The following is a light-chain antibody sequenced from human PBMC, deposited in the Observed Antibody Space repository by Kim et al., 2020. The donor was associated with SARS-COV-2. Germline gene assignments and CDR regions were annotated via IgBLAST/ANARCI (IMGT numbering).Light chain of an antibody. J-gene: IGLJ2*01. CDR2: GKN. V-gene: IGLV3-19*01. CDR1: RLRSYY. CDR3: NSRDSSGNHLVV. Sequence: LGQTVRITCQGDRLRSYYASWYQQKPGQASVLVIYGKNNRPSGIPDRFSGSSSGNTASLTITGAQAEDEADYYCNSRDSSGNHLVVFGGGTQLTVL.